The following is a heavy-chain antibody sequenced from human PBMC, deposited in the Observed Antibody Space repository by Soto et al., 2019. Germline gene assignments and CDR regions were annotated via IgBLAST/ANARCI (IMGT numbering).Heavy chain of an antibody. V-gene: IGHV3-30*18. J-gene: IGHJ4*02. D-gene: IGHD3-10*01. CDR3: AKGYYGSGRYFDY. Sequence: GGSLRLSCAASGFTFSSYGMHWVRQAPGKGLEWVAVISYDGSNKYYADSVKGRFTISRDNSKNTLYLQMNSLRAEDTAVYYCAKGYYGSGRYFDYWGQGALVTVSS. CDR2: ISYDGSNK. CDR1: GFTFSSYG.